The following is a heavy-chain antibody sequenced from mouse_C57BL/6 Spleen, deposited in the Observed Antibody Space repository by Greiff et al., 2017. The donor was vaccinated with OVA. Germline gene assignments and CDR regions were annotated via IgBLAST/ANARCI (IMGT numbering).Heavy chain of an antibody. V-gene: IGHV1-9*01. D-gene: IGHD2-1*01. J-gene: IGHJ4*01. CDR3: ARRGNYDAMDY. Sequence: QVQLQQSGAELMKPGASVKLSCKATGYTFTGYWIEWVKQRPGHGLEWIGEILPGSGSTNYTAKFKGKATFTADTSSNTAYMQLSSLTTEDAAIYYCARRGNYDAMDYWGQGTSVTVSS. CDR1: GYTFTGYW. CDR2: ILPGSGST.